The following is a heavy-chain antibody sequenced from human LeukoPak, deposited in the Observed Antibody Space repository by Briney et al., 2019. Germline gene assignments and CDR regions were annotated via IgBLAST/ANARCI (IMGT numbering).Heavy chain of an antibody. D-gene: IGHD6-19*01. CDR1: GYTFTGYY. Sequence: ASVKVSCKASGYTFTGYYMHWVRQAPGQGLEWMGWINPNSGGTNYARKFQGRVTLTRDTSISTAYMELSRLRSDDTAVYYCARDREENSGWFGGYYYYGMDVWGQGTTVTVSS. J-gene: IGHJ6*02. V-gene: IGHV1-2*02. CDR3: ARDREENSGWFGGYYYYGMDV. CDR2: INPNSGGT.